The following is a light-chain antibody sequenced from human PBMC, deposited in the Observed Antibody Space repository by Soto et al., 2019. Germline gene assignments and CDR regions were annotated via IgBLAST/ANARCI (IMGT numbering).Light chain of an antibody. V-gene: IGKV1-39*01. CDR3: QQSYSTPPT. Sequence: DIQMTQSPSSLSASVGDRVTITFRASQSISYYLNWYQQKPGRAPRLLIYTTSSLQSGVPSKFSGSASGTDFTLTISSLQPEDFATYYCQQSYSTPPTFGQGTKVDIK. CDR2: TTS. J-gene: IGKJ1*01. CDR1: QSISYY.